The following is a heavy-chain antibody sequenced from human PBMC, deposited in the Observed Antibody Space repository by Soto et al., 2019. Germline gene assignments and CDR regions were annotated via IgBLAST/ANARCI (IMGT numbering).Heavy chain of an antibody. CDR1: GYTFTGYY. V-gene: IGHV1-2*04. J-gene: IGHJ6*02. CDR3: AREGGAAITTSTIAYYGMDV. Sequence: VSVKVSCKASGYTFTGYYMHWVRQAPGQGLEWMGWINPNSGGTNYAQKFQGWVTMTRDTSISTAYMELSRLRSDDTAVYYCAREGGAAITTSTIAYYGMDVWGQGTTVTVSS. D-gene: IGHD2-2*02. CDR2: INPNSGGT.